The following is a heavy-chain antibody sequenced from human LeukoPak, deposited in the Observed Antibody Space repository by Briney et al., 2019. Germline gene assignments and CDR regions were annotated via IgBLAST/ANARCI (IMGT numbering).Heavy chain of an antibody. Sequence: PGGSLRLSCAASGFTFSSYGMHWVRQAPGKRLEWVAFIRYDGSNKYYADSVKGRFTISRDNSKNTLYLQMNSLRAEDTAVYYCAKAGLYCSSTSCYHYYYMDVWGKGTTVTVSS. J-gene: IGHJ6*03. CDR2: IRYDGSNK. CDR1: GFTFSSYG. CDR3: AKAGLYCSSTSCYHYYYMDV. V-gene: IGHV3-30*02. D-gene: IGHD2-2*01.